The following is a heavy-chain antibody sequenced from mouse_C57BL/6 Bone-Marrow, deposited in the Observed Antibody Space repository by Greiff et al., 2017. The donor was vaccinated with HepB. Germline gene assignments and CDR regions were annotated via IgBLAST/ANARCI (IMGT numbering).Heavy chain of an antibody. CDR2: IYPRSGNT. CDR3: ARGDYYGSPY. Sequence: QVQLQQSGAELARPGASVKLSCKASGYTFTSYGISWVKQRTGQGLEWIGEIYPRSGNTYYNEKFKGKATLTADKPSSTAYRELRSLTSEDSAVYFCARGDYYGSPYWGQGTTLTVSS. V-gene: IGHV1-81*01. J-gene: IGHJ2*01. D-gene: IGHD1-1*01. CDR1: GYTFTSYG.